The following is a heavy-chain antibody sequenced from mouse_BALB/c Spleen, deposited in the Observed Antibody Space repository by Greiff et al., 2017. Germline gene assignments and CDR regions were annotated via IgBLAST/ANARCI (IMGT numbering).Heavy chain of an antibody. CDR2: IDPANGNT. J-gene: IGHJ2*01. V-gene: IGHV14-3*02. D-gene: IGHD2-4*01. CDR1: GFNIKDTY. Sequence: EVKLQESGAELVKPGASVKLSCTASGFNIKDTYMHWVKQRPEQGLEWIGRIDPANGNTKYDPKFQGKATITADTSSNTAYLQLSSLTSEDTAVYYCARWDYDYFDYWGQGTTLTVSS. CDR3: ARWDYDYFDY.